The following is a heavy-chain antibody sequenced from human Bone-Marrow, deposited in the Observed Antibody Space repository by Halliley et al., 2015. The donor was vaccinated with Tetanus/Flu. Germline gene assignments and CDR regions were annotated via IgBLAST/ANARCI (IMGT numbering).Heavy chain of an antibody. V-gene: IGHV1-69*01. D-gene: IGHD6-19*01. CDR2: IIPIFRKT. Sequence: QLVQSGAEVKRPGSSVKASCKASGGTLSSYVTSWVRQAPGQGLEWMAGIIPIFRKTDYAQKFQGRVTITVDESTSTAYMELSRLRSDDTGVYYCAREKDSSGWHNYGMDVWGQGTTVTVSS. CDR1: GGTLSSYV. J-gene: IGHJ6*02. CDR3: AREKDSSGWHNYGMDV.